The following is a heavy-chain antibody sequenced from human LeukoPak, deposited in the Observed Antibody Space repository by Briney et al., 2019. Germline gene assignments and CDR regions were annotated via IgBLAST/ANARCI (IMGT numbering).Heavy chain of an antibody. CDR3: ARNFHRSGYYTGAFDI. CDR1: GYSFISYW. D-gene: IGHD3-3*01. J-gene: IGHJ3*02. CDR2: IYPGDSDT. V-gene: IGHV5-51*01. Sequence: GESLQISCKGSGYSFISYWIGWVRQMPGKGLEWMGIIYPGDSDTRYSPSFQGQVTISADKSISTAYLQWSSLKASDTAMYYCARNFHRSGYYTGAFDIWGQGTMVTVSS.